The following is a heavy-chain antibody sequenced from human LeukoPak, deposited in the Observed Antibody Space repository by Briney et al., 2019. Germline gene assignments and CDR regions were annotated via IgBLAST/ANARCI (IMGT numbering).Heavy chain of an antibody. J-gene: IGHJ4*02. V-gene: IGHV1-18*01. D-gene: IGHD3-10*01. CDR3: ARESYNSGSYYNDY. CDR2: ISVYNGNT. CDR1: GYTFTSYG. Sequence: APVKVSCKASGYTFTSYGISWVRQAPGQGLEWMGWISVYNGNTNYAQKLQGRVTMTTDTSTSTAYMELRSLRSDDTALYYCARESYNSGSYYNDYWGQGTLVTVSS.